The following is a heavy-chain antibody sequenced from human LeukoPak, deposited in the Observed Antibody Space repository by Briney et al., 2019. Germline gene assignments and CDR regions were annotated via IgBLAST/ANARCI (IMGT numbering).Heavy chain of an antibody. V-gene: IGHV3-23*01. CDR3: AGSIAVAGERFDY. J-gene: IGHJ4*02. CDR2: ISGSGGST. D-gene: IGHD6-19*01. CDR1: GFTFSSYA. Sequence: QPGGSLRLSCAASGFTFSSYAMSWVRQAPGKGLEWVSAISGSGGSTYYADSVKGRFTISRDNSKNTLYLQMNSLRAEDTAVYYCAGSIAVAGERFDYWGQGTLVTVSS.